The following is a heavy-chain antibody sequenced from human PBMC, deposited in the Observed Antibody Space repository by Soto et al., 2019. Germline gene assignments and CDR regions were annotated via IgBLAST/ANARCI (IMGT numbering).Heavy chain of an antibody. J-gene: IGHJ5*02. Sequence: QVQLVQSGAEVKRPGASVMVSCRATGYTFTNYDINWVRQATGQGLEWMGRMNPNSGNTGYAQKFQGRVTMTRNTSISTAYLELSSLRSEDTAVYYCARAPVYCGNGWLDPWGQGTLVTVSS. CDR3: ARAPVYCGNGWLDP. V-gene: IGHV1-8*01. CDR1: GYTFTNYD. CDR2: MNPNSGNT. D-gene: IGHD2-8*01.